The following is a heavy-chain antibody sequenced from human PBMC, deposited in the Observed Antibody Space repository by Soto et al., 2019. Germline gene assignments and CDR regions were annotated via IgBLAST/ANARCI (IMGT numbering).Heavy chain of an antibody. V-gene: IGHV1-69*02. CDR2: IIPILGIA. D-gene: IGHD2-15*01. Sequence: SVKVSCKASGGTFSSYTISWVRQAPGQGLEWMGRIIPILGIANYAQKFQGRVTITADKSTSTAYMELSSLRSEDTAVYYCARQEGYCSGGSCYSLDYWGQGTLVTVSS. CDR1: GGTFSSYT. J-gene: IGHJ4*02. CDR3: ARQEGYCSGGSCYSLDY.